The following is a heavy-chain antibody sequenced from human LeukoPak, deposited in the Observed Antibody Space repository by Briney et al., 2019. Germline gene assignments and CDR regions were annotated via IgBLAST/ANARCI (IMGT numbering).Heavy chain of an antibody. D-gene: IGHD3-22*01. CDR3: AKSATYDSSGYPAGIDY. V-gene: IGHV3-23*01. Sequence: GGSLRLSCAASGFTFSSYSMNWVRQAPGKGLEWVSAISGSGGSTYYADSVKGRFTISRDNSKNTLYLQMNSLRAEDTAVYYCAKSATYDSSGYPAGIDYWGQGTLVTVSS. CDR1: GFTFSSYS. J-gene: IGHJ4*02. CDR2: ISGSGGST.